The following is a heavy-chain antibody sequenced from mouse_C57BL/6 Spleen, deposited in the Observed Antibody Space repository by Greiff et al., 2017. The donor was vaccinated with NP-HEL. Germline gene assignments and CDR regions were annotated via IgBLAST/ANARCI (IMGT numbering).Heavy chain of an antibody. V-gene: IGHV5-16*01. Sequence: EVKLVESEGGLVQPGSSMKLSCTASGFTFSDYYMAWVRQVPEKGLEWVANINYDGSSTYYLDSLKSRFIISRDNAKNILYLQMSSLKSEDTATYYCARGDGYYPAWFAYWGQGTLVTVSA. J-gene: IGHJ3*01. D-gene: IGHD2-3*01. CDR3: ARGDGYYPAWFAY. CDR2: INYDGSST. CDR1: GFTFSDYY.